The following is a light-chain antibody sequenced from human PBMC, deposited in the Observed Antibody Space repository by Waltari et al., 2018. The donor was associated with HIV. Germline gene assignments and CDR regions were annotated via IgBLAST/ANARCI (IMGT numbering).Light chain of an antibody. CDR3: CAYRSTSNLFYV. V-gene: IGLV2-14*03. CDR2: DVS. Sequence: QSALTQPASVSGSPGQSITISCTGTSSDVGGYNFVSWYQQQPDKAPKLIILDVSNRPSGVSNSSSRSKSGKTASLTASGLQAEDEGDYYSCAYRSTSNLFYVFRGGTKVTVL. J-gene: IGLJ1*01. CDR1: SSDVGGYNF.